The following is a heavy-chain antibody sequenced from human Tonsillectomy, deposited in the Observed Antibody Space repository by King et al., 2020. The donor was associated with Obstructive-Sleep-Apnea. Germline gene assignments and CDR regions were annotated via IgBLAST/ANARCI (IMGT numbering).Heavy chain of an antibody. CDR1: GFTVTNAW. CDR3: TRDTRGDPTKLFRAVSPGYYAMDV. CDR2: VKRRAGVGTT. D-gene: IGHD3-10*01. V-gene: IGHV3-15*01. J-gene: IGHJ6*02. Sequence: EVQLVQYGGGLVNPGGSLRLSWVGTGFTVTNAWMSWVRQAPGKGLKGVGRVKRRAGVGTTDYAAPVKYRFTSSRDDPRNTLYLTMYSLKTEDTAVYYCTRDTRGDPTKLFRAVSPGYYAMDVWGQGTTVTVSS.